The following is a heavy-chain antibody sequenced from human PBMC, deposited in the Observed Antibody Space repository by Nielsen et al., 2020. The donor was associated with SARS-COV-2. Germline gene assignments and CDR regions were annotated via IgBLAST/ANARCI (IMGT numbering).Heavy chain of an antibody. V-gene: IGHV4-59*08. CDR2: VYFSGTS. CDR3: ARQGSNYILSEDPFDA. CDR1: GGFIGTYY. Sequence: SETLSLTCSVSGGFIGTYYWSWIRRPPGKGLEWIGYVYFSGTSNYNPSLKSRVSMSADTSRNTFSLHLTSVTAADTAIYYCARQGSNYILSEDPFDAWGPGTTVIVSP. J-gene: IGHJ3*01. D-gene: IGHD4-11*01.